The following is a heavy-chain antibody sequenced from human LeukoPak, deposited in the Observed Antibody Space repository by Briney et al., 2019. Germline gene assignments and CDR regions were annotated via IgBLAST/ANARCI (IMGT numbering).Heavy chain of an antibody. D-gene: IGHD3-22*01. CDR1: GYTSTSYD. V-gene: IGHV1-8*01. CDR3: ARGFRDSSGRKPDY. J-gene: IGHJ4*02. CDR2: MNPNSGNT. Sequence: GASVKVSCKASGYTSTSYDINWMRQATGQGLEWMGWMNPNSGNTGYAQKFQDRVTMTRNTSIKTAYMELSSLRSEDMAVYYCARGFRDSSGRKPDYWGQGTLVTVSS.